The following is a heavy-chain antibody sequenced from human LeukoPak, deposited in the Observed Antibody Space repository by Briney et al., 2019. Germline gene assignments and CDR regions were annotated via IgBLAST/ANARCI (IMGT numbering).Heavy chain of an antibody. Sequence: GGSLRLSCAASGFTFSSYSMNWVRQAPGKGPEWVSSISSSSSYIYYADSVKGRSTISRDNAKNSLYLQMNSLRAEDTAVYYCAGDALGALGYWGQGTLVTVSS. CDR1: GFTFSSYS. D-gene: IGHD3-16*01. CDR3: AGDALGALGY. CDR2: ISSSSSYI. V-gene: IGHV3-21*01. J-gene: IGHJ4*02.